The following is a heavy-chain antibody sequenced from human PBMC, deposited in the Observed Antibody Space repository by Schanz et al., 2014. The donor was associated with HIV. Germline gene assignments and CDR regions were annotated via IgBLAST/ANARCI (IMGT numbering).Heavy chain of an antibody. D-gene: IGHD2-21*02. CDR2: IDTRSNYK. V-gene: IGHV3-21*01. J-gene: IGHJ4*01. Sequence: EVQLAESGGGLVKPGGSLRLSCTASGFTFSTYTMNWVRKAPGKGLEWVSSIDTRSNYKYYADSVMGRFTISRDNAKNSLYLQMNSLRAEDTAVYYCARESPGGALPLGGYWGHGTLVTVSS. CDR3: ARESPGGALPLGGY. CDR1: GFTFSTYT.